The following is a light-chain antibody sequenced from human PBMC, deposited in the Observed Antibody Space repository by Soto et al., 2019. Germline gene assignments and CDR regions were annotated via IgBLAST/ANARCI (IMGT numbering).Light chain of an antibody. CDR1: QSLSGW. CDR2: DAF. Sequence: DIQLTQTPSTLSASIGDIVTITCRASQSLSGWLSWYQQTPGKAPKLLISDAFRLESGVPSRFRGRGSGTEFSLTISSLQPGDSATFYCHQYASYPWTVGRGTKVDI. CDR3: HQYASYPWT. V-gene: IGKV1-5*01. J-gene: IGKJ1*01.